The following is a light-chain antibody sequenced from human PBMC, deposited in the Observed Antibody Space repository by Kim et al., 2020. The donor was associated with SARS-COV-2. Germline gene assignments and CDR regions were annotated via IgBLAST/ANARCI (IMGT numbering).Light chain of an antibody. CDR1: QGISSY. V-gene: IGKV1-9*01. J-gene: IGKJ5*01. Sequence: DIQLTQSPSFLSASVGDTVTITCRASQGISSYLVWYQHQQKPGKAPKLLIYAASTLQSGVPSRFSGSGSGTEFTLTISSLQPEDFATYYCQQVDSFPITFGQGTRLEIK. CDR2: AAS. CDR3: QQVDSFPIT.